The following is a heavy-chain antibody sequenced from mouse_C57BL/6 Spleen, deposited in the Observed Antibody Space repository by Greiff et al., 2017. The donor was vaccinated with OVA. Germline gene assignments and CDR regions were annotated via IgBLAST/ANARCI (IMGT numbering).Heavy chain of an antibody. Sequence: QVQLKESGAELVRPGASVTLSCKASGYTFTDYEMHWVKQTPVHGLEWIGAIDPETGGTAYTQKFKGKAILTADKSSSTAYMELRSLTSEDSAVYYCTREHYGSRGAMDYWGQGTSVTVSS. J-gene: IGHJ4*01. CDR3: TREHYGSRGAMDY. D-gene: IGHD1-1*01. V-gene: IGHV1-15*01. CDR2: IDPETGGT. CDR1: GYTFTDYE.